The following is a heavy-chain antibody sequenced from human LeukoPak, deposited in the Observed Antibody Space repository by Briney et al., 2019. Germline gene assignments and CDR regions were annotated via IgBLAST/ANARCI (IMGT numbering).Heavy chain of an antibody. V-gene: IGHV3-30-3*01. Sequence: GGSLRLSCAASGFTFSSYAMHWVRQAPGKGLEWVAVIPYDGSNKYYADSVKGRFTISRDNSKNTLYLQMNSLRAEDTAVYCCARAGSSGYYYLDYWGQGTLVTVSS. CDR2: IPYDGSNK. D-gene: IGHD3-22*01. CDR1: GFTFSSYA. J-gene: IGHJ4*02. CDR3: ARAGSSGYYYLDY.